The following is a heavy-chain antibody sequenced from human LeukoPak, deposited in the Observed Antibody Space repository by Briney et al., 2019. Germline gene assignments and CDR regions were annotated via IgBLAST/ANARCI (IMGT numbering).Heavy chain of an antibody. V-gene: IGHV4-59*12. CDR3: AKSNGYGLVDI. D-gene: IGHD3-10*01. Sequence: SETLSLTCTVSGGSISSYYWSWIRQPPGKGLEWIGYIYYSGSTNYNPSLKSRVTISLDTSRNQFSLKLTSVTAADTAVYYCAKSNGYGLVDIWGQGTMVTVYS. CDR1: GGSISSYY. J-gene: IGHJ3*02. CDR2: IYYSGST.